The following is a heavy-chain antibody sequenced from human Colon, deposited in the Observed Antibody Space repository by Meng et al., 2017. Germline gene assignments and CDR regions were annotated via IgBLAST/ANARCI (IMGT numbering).Heavy chain of an antibody. CDR1: GFTFSSYS. D-gene: IGHD3-22*01. CDR2: ISSSSSYI. CDR3: ARDGDYYDSSGYYLTAPQYFQH. V-gene: IGHV3-21*01. Sequence: WGSLRLSCAASGFTFSSYSMNGVRQAPGRGLEWVSSISSSSSYIYYADSVKGRFTISRDNAKNSLYLQMNSLRAEDTAVYYCARDGDYYDSSGYYLTAPQYFQHWGQGTLVTVSS. J-gene: IGHJ1*01.